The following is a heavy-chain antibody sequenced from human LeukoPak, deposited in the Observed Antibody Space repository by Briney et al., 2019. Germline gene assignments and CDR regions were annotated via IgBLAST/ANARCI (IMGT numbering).Heavy chain of an antibody. D-gene: IGHD3-10*01. Sequence: PGGSLRLSCAASGFTFSSYSMNWVRQAPGKGLEWVSYISSSSSTIYYADSVKGRFTISRDNAKNSLYLQMNSLRAEDTAVYYCARVLSTMVRGAIDYWGQGTLVTVSS. CDR2: ISSSSSTI. V-gene: IGHV3-48*04. CDR3: ARVLSTMVRGAIDY. J-gene: IGHJ4*02. CDR1: GFTFSSYS.